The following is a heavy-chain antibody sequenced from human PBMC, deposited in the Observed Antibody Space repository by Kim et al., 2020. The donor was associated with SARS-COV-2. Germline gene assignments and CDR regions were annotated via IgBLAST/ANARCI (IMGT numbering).Heavy chain of an antibody. CDR1: GFTFSSYA. CDR3: ARDLSSWAGSWYETEYFQH. D-gene: IGHD6-13*01. J-gene: IGHJ1*01. Sequence: GGSLRLSCAASGFTFSSYAMHWVRQAPGKGLEWVAVISYDGSNKYYADSVKGRFTISRDNSKNTLYLQMNSLRAEDTAVYYCARDLSSWAGSWYETEYFQHWGQGTLVTVSS. V-gene: IGHV3-30*04. CDR2: ISYDGSNK.